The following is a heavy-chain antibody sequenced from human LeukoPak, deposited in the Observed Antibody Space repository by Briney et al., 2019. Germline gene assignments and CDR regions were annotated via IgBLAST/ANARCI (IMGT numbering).Heavy chain of an antibody. J-gene: IGHJ4*02. CDR2: IKQDGSEK. Sequence: GGSLRLSCAASGFTFSSYWMSWVRQAPGKGLEWVANIKQDGSEKYYVDSVKGRFTISRDNAKNSLYLQMNSLRAEDTAVYYCARGHRYSSGRYGRVVDYWGQGTLVTVSS. CDR3: ARGHRYSSGRYGRVVDY. CDR1: GFTFSSYW. D-gene: IGHD6-19*01. V-gene: IGHV3-7*01.